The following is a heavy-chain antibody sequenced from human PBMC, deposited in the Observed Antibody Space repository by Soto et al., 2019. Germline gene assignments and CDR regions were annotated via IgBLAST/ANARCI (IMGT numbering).Heavy chain of an antibody. V-gene: IGHV3-33*01. J-gene: IGHJ3*02. Sequence: GGSLRLSCAASGFTFSSYGMHWVRQAPGKGLEWVAVIWYDGSNKYYADSVKGRFTISRDNSKNTLYLQMNSLRAEDTAVYYCAREKNYYDSSGYYSDAFDIWGQGTMVTVS. CDR2: IWYDGSNK. D-gene: IGHD3-22*01. CDR1: GFTFSSYG. CDR3: AREKNYYDSSGYYSDAFDI.